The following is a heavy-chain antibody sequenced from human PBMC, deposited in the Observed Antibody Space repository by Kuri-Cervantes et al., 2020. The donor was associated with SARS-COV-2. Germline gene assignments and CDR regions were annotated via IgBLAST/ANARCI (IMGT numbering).Heavy chain of an antibody. CDR1: GFTFSSYS. D-gene: IGHD1-26*01. CDR2: ISSSSSTI. CDR3: AREAPCRIVGAICYGMDV. V-gene: IGHV3-48*02. Sequence: GESLKISCAASGFTFSSYSMNWVRQAPGKGLEWVSYISSSSSTIYYADSVKGRFTISRDNAKNSLYLQMNSLRDEDTVVYYCAREAPCRIVGAICYGMDVWGQGTTVTVSS. J-gene: IGHJ6*02.